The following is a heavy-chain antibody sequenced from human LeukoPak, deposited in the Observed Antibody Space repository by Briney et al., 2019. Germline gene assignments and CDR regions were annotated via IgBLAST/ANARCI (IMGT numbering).Heavy chain of an antibody. CDR3: AWQTPNKDYYYGMDV. D-gene: IGHD1/OR15-1a*01. CDR2: INTNTGNP. CDR1: GYTFTSYA. J-gene: IGHJ6*02. Sequence: ASVKVSCKASGYTFTSYAMNWVRQAPGQGLEWMGWINTNTGNPTYAQGFTGRFVFSLDTSVSTAYLQISSLKAEDTAVYYCAWQTPNKDYYYGMDVWGQGTTVTVSS. V-gene: IGHV7-4-1*02.